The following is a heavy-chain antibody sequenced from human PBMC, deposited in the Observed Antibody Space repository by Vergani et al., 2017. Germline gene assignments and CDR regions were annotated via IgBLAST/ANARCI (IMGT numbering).Heavy chain of an antibody. CDR2: VKSNGDSS. J-gene: IGHJ4*02. CDR3: ARRGSGNTYYFDY. CDR1: GFTFGDYD. Sequence: EVQLVESGGGVVRPGGSLRLSCAASGFTFGDYDMNWVRQAPGKGLEWVSRVKSNGDSSVYADSVKGRFTISRDNAKNSLYLQMTSLRAEDTAFYYCARRGSGNTYYFDYWGQGALVTVSS. V-gene: IGHV3-20*04. D-gene: IGHD3-10*01.